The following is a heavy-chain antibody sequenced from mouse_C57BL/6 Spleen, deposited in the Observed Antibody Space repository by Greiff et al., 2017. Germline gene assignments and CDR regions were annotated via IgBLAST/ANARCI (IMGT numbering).Heavy chain of an antibody. CDR3: ARDSGSLPFDY. Sequence: EVKVEESGGGLVKPGGSLKLSCAASGFTFSSYAMSWVRQTPEKRLEWVATISDGGSYTYYPDNVKGRFTISRDNAKNNLYLQMSHLKSEDTAMYYCARDSGSLPFDYWGQGTTLTVSS. J-gene: IGHJ2*01. CDR2: ISDGGSYT. V-gene: IGHV5-4*01. D-gene: IGHD6-1*01. CDR1: GFTFSSYA.